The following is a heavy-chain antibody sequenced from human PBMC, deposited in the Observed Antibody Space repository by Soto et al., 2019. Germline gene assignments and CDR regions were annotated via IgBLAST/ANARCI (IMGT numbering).Heavy chain of an antibody. Sequence: QVQLVQSGAEVKKPGASVKVSCKTSGYTFTSYDINWLRQATGQGLEWMGWMNPNSGNTGYAQKFQGRVTMTRDTSISTAYRELSSLRSEDTAVYYCARVMGSSWLYGMDVWGQGTTVTVSS. CDR2: MNPNSGNT. J-gene: IGHJ6*02. CDR3: ARVMGSSWLYGMDV. V-gene: IGHV1-8*01. CDR1: GYTFTSYD. D-gene: IGHD6-13*01.